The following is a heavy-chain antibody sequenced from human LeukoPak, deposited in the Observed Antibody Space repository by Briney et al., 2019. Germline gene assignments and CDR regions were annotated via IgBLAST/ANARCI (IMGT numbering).Heavy chain of an antibody. CDR2: ISGSGGST. Sequence: LSLTCTVSGGSISSGGYYWSWVRQAPGKGLEWVSAISGSGGSTYYADSVKGRFTISRDNSKNTLYLQMNSLRAEDTAVYYCAKAGHYYDSSGYYPTYSDYWGQGTLVTVSS. CDR1: GGSISSGGYY. V-gene: IGHV3-23*01. CDR3: AKAGHYYDSSGYYPTYSDY. D-gene: IGHD3-22*01. J-gene: IGHJ4*02.